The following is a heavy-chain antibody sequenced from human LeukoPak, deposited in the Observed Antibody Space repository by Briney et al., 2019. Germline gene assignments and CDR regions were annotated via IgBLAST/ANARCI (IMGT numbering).Heavy chain of an antibody. D-gene: IGHD3-16*01. V-gene: IGHV3-48*03. CDR1: GFTFSSYE. CDR2: ISSSGSTI. J-gene: IGHJ6*02. CDR3: ASGRIGGEYGMDV. Sequence: GGSLRLSCAASGFTFSSYEMNWVRQAPGKGLEWVSYISSSGSTIYYADSVKGRFTISRDNAKNSLYLQMNSLRAEDTAVYYCASGRIGGEYGMDVWGQGTTVTVSS.